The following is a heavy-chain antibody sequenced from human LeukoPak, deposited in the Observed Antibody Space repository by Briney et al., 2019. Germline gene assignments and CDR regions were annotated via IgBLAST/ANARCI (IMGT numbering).Heavy chain of an antibody. CDR1: GFTFSTYW. D-gene: IGHD5/OR15-5a*01. CDR2: IKEDGNEE. CDR3: ARSVEKGTVDY. V-gene: IGHV3-7*01. J-gene: IGHJ4*02. Sequence: GGSLRLSCAASGFTFSTYWMSWVSQAPGKGLEGVANIKEDGNEEYYVDSVKGRFTISRDNAKNSLYLQMNGLRAEDTAVYYCARSVEKGTVDYWGQGTLVTVSS.